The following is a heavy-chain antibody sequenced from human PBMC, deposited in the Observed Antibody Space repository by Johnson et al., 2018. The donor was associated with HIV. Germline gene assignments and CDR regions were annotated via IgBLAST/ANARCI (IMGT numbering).Heavy chain of an antibody. D-gene: IGHD6-13*01. J-gene: IGHJ3*02. V-gene: IGHV3-30*04. CDR1: GFTFSTYT. Sequence: QVQLVESGGGVVQPGKSLRLFCAVSGFTFSTYTMHWVRQAPGRGLEWVAVISYDGSNKYYADSVKGRFTISRDTSRDTLYLQMTSLRPEDTAVYYCAGGRKYIAAVDGLDTDGFDTWGQGTMVTVS. CDR3: AGGRKYIAAVDGLDTDGFDT. CDR2: ISYDGSNK.